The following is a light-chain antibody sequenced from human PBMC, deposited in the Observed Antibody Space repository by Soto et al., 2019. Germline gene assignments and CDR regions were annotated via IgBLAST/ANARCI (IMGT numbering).Light chain of an antibody. J-gene: IGKJ4*01. CDR1: QSVNTN. CDR2: ATS. Sequence: DLQMTQSPLSLSASVGDRGSITCRASQSVNTNLHWFQQKPGKAPKLLIYATSNLHSGIPSRFSGNGSGTDFTLTISSLQPEDFASYYCQQTYNAPNTFGQGTRVEIK. V-gene: IGKV1-39*01. CDR3: QQTYNAPNT.